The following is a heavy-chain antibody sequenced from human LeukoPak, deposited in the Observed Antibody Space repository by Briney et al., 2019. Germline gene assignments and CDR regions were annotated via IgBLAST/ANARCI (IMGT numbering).Heavy chain of an antibody. CDR1: GGSISSYY. CDR2: IYYSGST. J-gene: IGHJ6*04. D-gene: IGHD2-21*02. CDR3: ARDLRGDYFYYYGMDV. Sequence: SETLSLTCTVSGGSISSYYWSWIRQPPGKGLERIGYIYYSGSTNYNPSLKSRVTISVDTSKNQFSLKLSSVTAADTAVYYCARDLRGDYFYYYGMDVWGKGTTVTVSS. V-gene: IGHV4-59*01.